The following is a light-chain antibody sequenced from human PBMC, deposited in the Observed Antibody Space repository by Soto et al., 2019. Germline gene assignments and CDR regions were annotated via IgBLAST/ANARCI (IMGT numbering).Light chain of an antibody. J-gene: IGKJ1*01. CDR3: QQYNDWPAT. CDR2: DA. V-gene: IGKV3-15*01. Sequence: EIVMTQSPATLSVSPGDRATLSCRASQSVSSNLAWYQQKPGQAPMLLIYDATRAAGIPARFSGSGSGTEFTLTISSLQSEDFVVYYCQQYNDWPATFGQGTKVEIK. CDR1: QSVSSN.